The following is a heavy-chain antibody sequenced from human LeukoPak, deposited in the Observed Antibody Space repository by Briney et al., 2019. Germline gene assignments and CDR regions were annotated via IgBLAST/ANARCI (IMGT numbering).Heavy chain of an antibody. D-gene: IGHD3-3*01. V-gene: IGHV3-30-3*01. J-gene: IGHJ3*02. Sequence: PGGSLRLSCAASAFTFTNYAMHWVRQAPGKGLEWVAVISYDGSNTYYADSVKGRFTISRDNSKNTLYLQMNSLRAEDTAVYYCAKGGLLEWLSPGADAFDIWGQGTMVTVSS. CDR3: AKGGLLEWLSPGADAFDI. CDR1: AFTFTNYA. CDR2: ISYDGSNT.